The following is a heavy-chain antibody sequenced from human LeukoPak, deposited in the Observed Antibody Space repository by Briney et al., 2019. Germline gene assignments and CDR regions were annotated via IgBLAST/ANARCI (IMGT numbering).Heavy chain of an antibody. CDR2: IYSGGST. Sequence: VGSLRLSCAASGFTVSSNYMSWVRRAPGKGLEWVSVIYSGGSTYYADSVKGRFTISGDNSKNTLYLQMNSLRAEDTAVYYYARTISSWNDYWGQGTLVTVSS. V-gene: IGHV3-53*01. J-gene: IGHJ4*02. D-gene: IGHD6-13*01. CDR3: ARTISSWNDY. CDR1: GFTVSSNY.